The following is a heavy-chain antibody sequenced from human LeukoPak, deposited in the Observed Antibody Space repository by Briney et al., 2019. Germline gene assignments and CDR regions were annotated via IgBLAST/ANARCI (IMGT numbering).Heavy chain of an antibody. Sequence: PSQTLSLTCAVSGGSISSGDYSWSWIRQSPGKGLEWIGYIHYSGSTSYNPSLKSRVTISVDTSKNQFSLKLSSVTAADTAVYYCARVKGSGYYYVFDYWGQGTLVTVSS. J-gene: IGHJ4*02. CDR2: IHYSGST. V-gene: IGHV4-61*08. CDR3: ARVKGSGYYYVFDY. D-gene: IGHD3-22*01. CDR1: GGSISSGDYS.